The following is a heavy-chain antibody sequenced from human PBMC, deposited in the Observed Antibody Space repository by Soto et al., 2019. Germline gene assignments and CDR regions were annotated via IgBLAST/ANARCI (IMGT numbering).Heavy chain of an antibody. CDR2: IYWDDDK. CDR3: AHSLIYDYIWGSFGYYFDY. J-gene: IGHJ4*02. Sequence: KESGPTLVKPTQTLTLTCTFSGFSLSTSGVGVGWIRQPPGKALEWLALIYWDDDKRYSPSLKSRLTITKDTSKNQVVLTMTNMDPVDTATYYCAHSLIYDYIWGSFGYYFDYWGQGTLVTVSS. CDR1: GFSLSTSGVG. V-gene: IGHV2-5*02. D-gene: IGHD3-16*01.